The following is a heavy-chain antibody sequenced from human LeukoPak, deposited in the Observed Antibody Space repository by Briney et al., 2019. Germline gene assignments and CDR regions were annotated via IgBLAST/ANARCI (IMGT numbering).Heavy chain of an antibody. D-gene: IGHD5-18*01. Sequence: SETLSLTCTVSGGSISSYYWSWIRQPPGKGLEWIGYIYYSGSTNYNPSLKSRVTISVDTSENQFSLKLSSVTAADTAVYYCARGERGYSYGSYYYYMDVWGKGTTVTVSS. V-gene: IGHV4-59*01. CDR3: ARGERGYSYGSYYYYMDV. J-gene: IGHJ6*03. CDR2: IYYSGST. CDR1: GGSISSYY.